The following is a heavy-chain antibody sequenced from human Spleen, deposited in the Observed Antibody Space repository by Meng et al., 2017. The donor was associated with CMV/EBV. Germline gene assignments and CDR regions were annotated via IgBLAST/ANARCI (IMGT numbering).Heavy chain of an antibody. CDR3: ARGGTARPGFDY. J-gene: IGHJ4*02. CDR1: GGSISSGDSY. V-gene: IGHV4-31*03. Sequence: TVSGGSISSGDSYWTWIRQHPGKGLEWIGYIYYSGSTYYNPSLKSRLTISVDTSKNQFSLKLTSVTATDTAVYYCARGGTARPGFDYWGQGTLVTVSS. CDR2: IYYSGST. D-gene: IGHD6-6*01.